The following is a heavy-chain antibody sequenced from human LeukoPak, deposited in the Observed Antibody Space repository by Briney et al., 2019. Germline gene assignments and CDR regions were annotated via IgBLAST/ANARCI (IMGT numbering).Heavy chain of an antibody. J-gene: IGHJ4*02. V-gene: IGHV4-31*03. CDR1: GDSITSGAYY. CDR2: VTHIETT. CDR3: ARESGFCTAGVCPNDFYFDY. Sequence: SETLSLTCTVSGDSITSGAYYWTWIRQHPGQGLEWIGYVTHIETTNSNPSLKSRLTISLDSSKNRFSLKLASVSAADTAVYYCARESGFCTAGVCPNDFYFDYWGQGTLVTVPS. D-gene: IGHD2-8*02.